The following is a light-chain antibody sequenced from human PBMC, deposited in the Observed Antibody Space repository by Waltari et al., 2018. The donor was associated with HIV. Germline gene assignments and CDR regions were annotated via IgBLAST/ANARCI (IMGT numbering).Light chain of an antibody. J-gene: IGKJ4*01. CDR3: QQYNNFPLT. CDR2: RAS. CDR1: QSISSN. V-gene: IGKV3-15*01. Sequence: MTQSPATLSVSPGESAILSCRASQSISSNLAWYQQKPGQAPRPLIYRASSRATGIPARFSGSGSGTEFTLTISSLQSEDFALYYCQQYNNFPLTFGGGTKVEIK.